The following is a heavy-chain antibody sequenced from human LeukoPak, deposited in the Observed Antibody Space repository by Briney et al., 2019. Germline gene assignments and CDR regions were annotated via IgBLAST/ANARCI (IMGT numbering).Heavy chain of an antibody. CDR2: IRSKAGSYAT. CDR1: GFTFSGSA. CDR3: TRSGSGWYYDY. Sequence: GGSLRLSCAASGFTFSGSAMHWVRQASGKGLEWLGRIRSKAGSYATAYAESVKGRFTVSRDDSKNTAYLQMNSLKTEDTAVYYCTRSGSGWYYDYWGQGTLVTVFS. J-gene: IGHJ4*02. D-gene: IGHD6-19*01. V-gene: IGHV3-73*01.